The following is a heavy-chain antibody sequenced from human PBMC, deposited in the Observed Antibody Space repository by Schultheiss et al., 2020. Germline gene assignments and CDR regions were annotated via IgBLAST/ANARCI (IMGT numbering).Heavy chain of an antibody. Sequence: SETLSLTCTVSGGSISSSSYYWGWIRQPPGKGLEWIGSINYSGSTYYNPSLKSRVTISVDTSKNQFSVKLSSVTAADTAVYYCARARPYSSSPLGSGMDVWGQGTTVTVSS. CDR1: GGSISSSSYY. CDR3: ARARPYSSSPLGSGMDV. J-gene: IGHJ6*02. CDR2: INYSGST. V-gene: IGHV4-39*01. D-gene: IGHD6-6*01.